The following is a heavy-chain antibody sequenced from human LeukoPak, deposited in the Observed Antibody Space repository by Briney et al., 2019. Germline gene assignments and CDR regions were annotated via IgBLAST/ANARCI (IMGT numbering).Heavy chain of an antibody. CDR3: AKTDSSGWYYFDY. CDR1: GFIFSSYA. CDR2: ISGSGGNT. J-gene: IGHJ4*02. V-gene: IGHV3-23*01. Sequence: GGSLRLSSAASGFIFSSYAMSWVRQAPGKGVEWFSGISGSGGNTYYADSVKGRFTISRDNSKITLYLQMNSLRAEDTAVYYCAKTDSSGWYYFDYWGQGTLVTVSS. D-gene: IGHD6-19*01.